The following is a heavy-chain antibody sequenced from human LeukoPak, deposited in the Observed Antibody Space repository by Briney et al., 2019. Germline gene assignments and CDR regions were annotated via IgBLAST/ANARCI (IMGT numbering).Heavy chain of an antibody. CDR2: IYYSGST. J-gene: IGHJ4*02. D-gene: IGHD6-13*01. V-gene: IGHV4-59*01. Sequence: SETLSLTCTVSGGSISSYYWSWIRQPPGKGLEWIGYIYYSGSTNYNPSLKSRVTISVDTSKNQFSLKLSSVTAAVTAVYYCARESYSSSWYSPYFDYWGQGTLVTVSS. CDR1: GGSISSYY. CDR3: ARESYSSSWYSPYFDY.